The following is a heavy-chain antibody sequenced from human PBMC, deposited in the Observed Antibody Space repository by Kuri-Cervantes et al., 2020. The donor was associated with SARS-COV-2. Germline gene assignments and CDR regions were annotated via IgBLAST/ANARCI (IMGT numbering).Heavy chain of an antibody. D-gene: IGHD6-19*01. CDR2: IIPIFGIA. Sequence: SVKVSCKASGYTFTSYDINWVRQAPGQGLEWMGGIIPIFGIANYAQKFQGRVTITADKSTSTAYMELSSLRSEDTAVYYCARAVVVAASNWFDPWGQGTLVTVSS. J-gene: IGHJ5*02. CDR1: GYTFTSYD. CDR3: ARAVVVAASNWFDP. V-gene: IGHV1-69*10.